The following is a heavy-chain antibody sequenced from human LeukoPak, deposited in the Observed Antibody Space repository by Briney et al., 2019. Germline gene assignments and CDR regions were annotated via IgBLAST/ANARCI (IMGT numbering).Heavy chain of an antibody. Sequence: PGGSLRLSCAASGFTFSSYSMNWVRQAPGKGLEWVSSISSSSSYIYYADSVKGRFTISRDNAKNSLYLQMNSLRAEDTAVYYCARDQILNDYGDLTGAFDIWGQGTMVTVSS. CDR2: ISSSSSYI. CDR3: ARDQILNDYGDLTGAFDI. V-gene: IGHV3-21*01. J-gene: IGHJ3*02. CDR1: GFTFSSYS. D-gene: IGHD4-17*01.